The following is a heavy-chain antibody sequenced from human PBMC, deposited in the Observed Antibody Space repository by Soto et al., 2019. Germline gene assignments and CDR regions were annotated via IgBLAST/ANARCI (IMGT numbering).Heavy chain of an antibody. V-gene: IGHV1-18*01. J-gene: IGHJ6*02. D-gene: IGHD3-9*01. CDR3: ARVIFTGYYKMPYYYGMDV. CDR2: ISAYNGNT. Sequence: EASVKVSFRASGYTFTSYGISWGRQAPGQGLEWMGWISAYNGNTNYAQKLQGRVTMTTDTSTSTAYMELRSLRSEDTAVYYCARVIFTGYYKMPYYYGMDVWGQGTTVTVSS. CDR1: GYTFTSYG.